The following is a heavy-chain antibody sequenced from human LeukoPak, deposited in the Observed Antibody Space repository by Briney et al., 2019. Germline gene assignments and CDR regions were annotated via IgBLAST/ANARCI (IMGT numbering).Heavy chain of an antibody. CDR3: AKNSGYSWQYFFDY. CDR2: ISGGGGPT. D-gene: IGHD6-25*01. V-gene: IGHV3-23*01. Sequence: GGFLRLSCAASGFTFSNYAMSWVRQAPGKGLEWVSAISGGGGPTYYADSVKGRFTISRDNSKNTLYLQMNSLRAEDAAVYFCAKNSGYSWQYFFDYWGQGTLVTVSS. J-gene: IGHJ4*02. CDR1: GFTFSNYA.